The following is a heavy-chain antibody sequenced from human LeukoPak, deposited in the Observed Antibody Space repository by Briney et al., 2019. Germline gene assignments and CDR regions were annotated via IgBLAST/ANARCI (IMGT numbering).Heavy chain of an antibody. V-gene: IGHV1-8*01. CDR2: MNPNSGNT. D-gene: IGHD2-15*01. CDR3: AIETRGYCSGGSCYTMGSVFDY. Sequence: GASVKVSCKASGYTFTSYDINWVRQATGQGLEWMGWMNPNSGNTGYAQKFQGRVTMTRNTSISTAYMELSSLRSEDTAVYYCAIETRGYCSGGSCYTMGSVFDYWGQGTLVTVPS. CDR1: GYTFTSYD. J-gene: IGHJ4*02.